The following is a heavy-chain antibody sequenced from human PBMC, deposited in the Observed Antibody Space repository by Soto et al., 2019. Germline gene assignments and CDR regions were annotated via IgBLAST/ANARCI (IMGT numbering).Heavy chain of an antibody. D-gene: IGHD6-13*01. J-gene: IGHJ1*01. CDR1: GYSFTLFG. Sequence: GASVKVSCKASGYSFTLFGINWLRQAPGQGPEWMGWISAYNGDTDYAPKFQGRVTMSTDTSTSTVYMEVGSLTSDDTAVYYCARDNLPSSIAEPGLPKYFQFWGQGTRVTVSS. CDR3: ARDNLPSSIAEPGLPKYFQF. V-gene: IGHV1-18*01. CDR2: ISAYNGDT.